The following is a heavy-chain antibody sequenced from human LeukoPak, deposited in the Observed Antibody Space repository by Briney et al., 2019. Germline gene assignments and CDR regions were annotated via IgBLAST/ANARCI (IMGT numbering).Heavy chain of an antibody. D-gene: IGHD1-1*01. CDR1: GLTFSNHG. V-gene: IGHV3-23*01. CDR3: AKMNGYFEY. J-gene: IGHJ4*02. Sequence: PGGSLRLSCEASGLTFSNHGMSWVRQAPGKELQWVSAITGDGTTTYYADSVKGRFTISRDNSKNMLYLQMSSLRAEDTAVYYCAKMNGYFEYWGQGALVPVSS. CDR2: ITGDGTTT.